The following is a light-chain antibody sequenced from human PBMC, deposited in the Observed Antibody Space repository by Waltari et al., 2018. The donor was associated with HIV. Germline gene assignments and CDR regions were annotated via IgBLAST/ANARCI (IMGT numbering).Light chain of an antibody. V-gene: IGLV6-57*01. Sequence: NFMLTQPHSVSESPGKTITISCTRSSGSIADNYVQWFQQRPGSSPTTVIYEDDQRPSGVPDRFSGSNDRSSNSASLTISGLKTEDEADYYCQSYDTKSQVFGGGTKVTVL. CDR2: EDD. J-gene: IGLJ2*01. CDR1: SGSIADNY. CDR3: QSYDTKSQV.